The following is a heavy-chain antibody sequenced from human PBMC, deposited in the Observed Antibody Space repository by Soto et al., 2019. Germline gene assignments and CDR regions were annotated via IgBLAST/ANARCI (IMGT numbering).Heavy chain of an antibody. V-gene: IGHV3-23*01. CDR2: ISGSGGST. J-gene: IGHJ6*02. Sequence: GGSLRLSCAASGFTFSSYAMSWVRQAPGTGLEWVSAISGSGGSTYYADSVNGRLTISRDNSKNKLYLQMNSLRAEDTAVYYCAKDTPYQFGPGGYYYYGMDVWGQGTRVTVSS. CDR1: GFTFSSYA. CDR3: AKDTPYQFGPGGYYYYGMDV. D-gene: IGHD2-2*01.